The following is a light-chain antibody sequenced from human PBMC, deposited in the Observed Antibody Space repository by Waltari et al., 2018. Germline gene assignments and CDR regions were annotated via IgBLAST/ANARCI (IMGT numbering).Light chain of an antibody. CDR1: QTISTY. J-gene: IGKJ4*01. V-gene: IGKV1-39*01. Sequence: DIQMTQSPSSLSASVGDRVTIPCRARQTISTYLNWSQQKPGTAPKLLFYAASTLQRWVPSRFSVSGSGTDFALTISSLQPEDSATYYCQQTYSTPLTFGGGTKVDIK. CDR2: AAS. CDR3: QQTYSTPLT.